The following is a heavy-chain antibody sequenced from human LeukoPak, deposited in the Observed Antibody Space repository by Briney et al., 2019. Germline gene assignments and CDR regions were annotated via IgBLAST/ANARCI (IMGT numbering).Heavy chain of an antibody. CDR1: GYTLTELS. Sequence: ASVKVSCKVSGYTLTELSMHWVRQDPGKGLEWMGGFDPEDGETIYAQKFQGRVTMTEDTSTDTAYMELSSLRSEDTAVYYCATAGSWYGDFQHWGQGTLVTVSS. CDR3: ATAGSWYGDFQH. CDR2: FDPEDGET. D-gene: IGHD6-13*01. J-gene: IGHJ1*01. V-gene: IGHV1-24*01.